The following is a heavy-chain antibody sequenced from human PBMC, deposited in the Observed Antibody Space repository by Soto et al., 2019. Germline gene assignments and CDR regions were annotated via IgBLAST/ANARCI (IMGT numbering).Heavy chain of an antibody. J-gene: IGHJ4*02. D-gene: IGHD6-13*01. CDR2: IYYGGST. CDR1: GGSISSGGYY. V-gene: IGHV4-31*03. Sequence: SETLSLTCTVSGGSISSGGYYWSWIRQHPGKGLEWIGYIYYGGSTYYNPSLKSRVTISVDTSKNQFSLKLSSVTAADTAVYYCARAVVYSSSWYYFDYWGQGTLVTVSS. CDR3: ARAVVYSSSWYYFDY.